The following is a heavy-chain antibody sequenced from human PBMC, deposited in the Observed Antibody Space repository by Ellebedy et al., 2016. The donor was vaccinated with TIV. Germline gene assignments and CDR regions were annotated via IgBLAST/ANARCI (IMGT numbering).Heavy chain of an antibody. CDR2: ISYDGSNK. J-gene: IGHJ4*02. CDR1: GFTFSSYA. D-gene: IGHD3-10*01. Sequence: GGSLRLSXAASGFTFSSYAMHWVRQAPGKGLEWVAVISYDGSNKYYADSVKGRFTISRDNSKNTLYLQMNSLRAEDTAVYYCARAMVRGVIITLPFDYWGQGTLVTVSS. CDR3: ARAMVRGVIITLPFDY. V-gene: IGHV3-30*04.